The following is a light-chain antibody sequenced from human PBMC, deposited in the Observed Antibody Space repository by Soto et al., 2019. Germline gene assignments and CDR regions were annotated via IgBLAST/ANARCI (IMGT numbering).Light chain of an antibody. Sequence: DIQMTQSPSSLSASAGDRVTITCRASQDISNNLAWYLQKPGKVPKLLIYAASTLQSGVPSRFSGSGSGTGFTLTISSLQPEDVATYYCQKYNSAPPFGPGTKVDIK. V-gene: IGKV1-27*01. CDR2: AAS. J-gene: IGKJ3*01. CDR1: QDISNN. CDR3: QKYNSAPP.